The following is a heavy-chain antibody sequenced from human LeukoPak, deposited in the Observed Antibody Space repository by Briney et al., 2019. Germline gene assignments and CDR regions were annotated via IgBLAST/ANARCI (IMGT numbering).Heavy chain of an antibody. D-gene: IGHD3-10*01. CDR1: GGSISSYY. V-gene: IGHV4-59*08. Sequence: PSETLSLTCTVSGGSISSYYWSWIRQPPGKGLEWIGYIYYSGSTNYNPSLKSRVTISVDTSKNQFSLKLSSVTAADTAVYYCAGVLWMARRFDYWGQGTLVTVSS. CDR2: IYYSGST. J-gene: IGHJ4*02. CDR3: AGVLWMARRFDY.